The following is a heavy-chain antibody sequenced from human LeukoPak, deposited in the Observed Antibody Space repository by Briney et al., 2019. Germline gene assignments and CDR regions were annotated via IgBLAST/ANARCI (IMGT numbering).Heavy chain of an antibody. CDR2: IYHSGNT. CDR3: STRRAAVAGRFDS. J-gene: IGHJ4*02. Sequence: SETLSLTCTVSGGSISSSSYYWGWIRQPPGKGLEWIGYIYHSGNTNYSPSLESRVTMSVDESKNQFSLRVHFVSAADTAVYCASTRRAAVAGRFDSWGQGTLATVSS. D-gene: IGHD6-19*01. V-gene: IGHV4-61*05. CDR1: GGSISSSSYY.